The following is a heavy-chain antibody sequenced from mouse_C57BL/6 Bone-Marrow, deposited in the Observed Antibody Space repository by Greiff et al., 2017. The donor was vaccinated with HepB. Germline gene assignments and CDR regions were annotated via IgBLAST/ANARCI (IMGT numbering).Heavy chain of an antibody. J-gene: IGHJ2*01. V-gene: IGHV1-54*01. CDR3: ARGGLRLYYFDY. CDR2: INPGSGGT. D-gene: IGHD1-2*01. CDR1: GYAFTNYL. Sequence: QVQLQHSGAELVRPGTSVKVSCKASGYAFTNYLIEWVKQRPGQGLEWIGVINPGSGGTNYNEKFKGKATLTADKSSSTAYMQLSSLTSEDSAVYFCARGGLRLYYFDYWGQGTTLTVSS.